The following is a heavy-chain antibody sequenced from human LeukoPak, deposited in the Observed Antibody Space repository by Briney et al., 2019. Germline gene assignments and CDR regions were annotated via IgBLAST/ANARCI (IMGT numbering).Heavy chain of an antibody. J-gene: IGHJ4*02. CDR1: GFTFGDYA. V-gene: IGHV3-49*04. D-gene: IGHD3-10*01. CDR2: IRSKAYGGTT. CDR3: TREYQLAIPFGDPPGGYFDY. Sequence: GSLRLSCTASGFTFGDYAMSWVRQAPGKGLEWVGCIRSKAYGGTTEYAASVKGRFTISRDDSKSIAYLQMNSLKTEDTAVYYCTREYQLAIPFGDPPGGYFDYWGQGTLVTVSS.